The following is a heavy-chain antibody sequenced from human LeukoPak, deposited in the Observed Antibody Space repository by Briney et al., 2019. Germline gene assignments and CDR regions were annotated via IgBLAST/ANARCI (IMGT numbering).Heavy chain of an antibody. CDR1: GFTFDNYG. Sequence: GGSLRLSCAASGFTFDNYGMNWVRQAPGKGLEWVSGINWNGGSTGYADSVKGRFTISRDNAKNSLYLQMNSLRAEDTALYYCARAPQTGYDDSSGYKLPDYWGQGTLVTVSS. CDR2: INWNGGST. CDR3: ARAPQTGYDDSSGYKLPDY. D-gene: IGHD3-22*01. V-gene: IGHV3-20*04. J-gene: IGHJ4*02.